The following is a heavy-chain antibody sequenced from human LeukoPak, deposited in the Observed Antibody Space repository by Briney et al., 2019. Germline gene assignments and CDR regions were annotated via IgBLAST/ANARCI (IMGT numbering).Heavy chain of an antibody. CDR2: IKSKNDGGTT. CDR1: GFIFNKAW. D-gene: IGHD2-15*01. CDR3: TPVMVEDRGF. J-gene: IGHJ4*02. V-gene: IGHV3-15*01. Sequence: PGGSLRLSCAASGFIFNKAWMNWVRQAPGKGPEWVGRIKSKNDGGTTDYGSPVKGRFTISRDDSKNTLYLQMNSLITDDTAKYYCTPVMVEDRGFWGQGTLVTVPS.